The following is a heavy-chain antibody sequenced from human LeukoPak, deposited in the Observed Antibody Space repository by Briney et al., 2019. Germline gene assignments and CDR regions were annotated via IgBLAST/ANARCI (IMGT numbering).Heavy chain of an antibody. D-gene: IGHD3-3*01. J-gene: IGHJ4*02. V-gene: IGHV3-49*03. CDR3: ARDLDFWSGYYDY. Sequence: GRSLRLSCTGSGFTFGDYAVTWLRQDPGKGLEWVGVIRSKVHGATTEYVASVKGRFTISRDNAKNTLYLQMNSLRAEDTAVYYCARDLDFWSGYYDYWGLGTLVTVSS. CDR1: GFTFGDYA. CDR2: IRSKVHGATT.